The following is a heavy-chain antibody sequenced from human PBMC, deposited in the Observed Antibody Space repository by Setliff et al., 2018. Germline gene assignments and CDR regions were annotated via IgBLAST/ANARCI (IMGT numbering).Heavy chain of an antibody. CDR2: ISGSGVST. Sequence: PGGSLRLSCAASGFTFSSYAMSWVRQAPGNGLEWVSAISGSGVSTYYADSVKGRFTLSRDNSKNTLYLQMNSLRAEDTAVYYCAKVNNRFWSGYYPYYYGMDVWGQGTTVTVSS. J-gene: IGHJ6*02. V-gene: IGHV3-23*01. CDR1: GFTFSSYA. D-gene: IGHD3-3*01. CDR3: AKVNNRFWSGYYPYYYGMDV.